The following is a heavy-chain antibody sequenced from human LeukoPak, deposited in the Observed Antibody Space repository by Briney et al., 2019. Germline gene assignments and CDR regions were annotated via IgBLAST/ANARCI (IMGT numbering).Heavy chain of an antibody. CDR2: ISGSGGTT. CDR1: GFTFTNYA. J-gene: IGHJ3*02. CDR3: ARQRYYYDTSVLDAFDI. Sequence: GGSLRLSCAASGFTFTNYAMSWVRQAPGKGLEWVSTISGSGGTTYYAGSLKGRFSISRDTSKNTLYLQMNSQRAEDTAVYYCARQRYYYDTSVLDAFDIWGQGTMVTVSS. D-gene: IGHD3-22*01. V-gene: IGHV3-23*01.